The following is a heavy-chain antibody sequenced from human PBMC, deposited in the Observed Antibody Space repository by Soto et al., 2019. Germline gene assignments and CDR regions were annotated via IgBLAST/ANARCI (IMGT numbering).Heavy chain of an antibody. CDR2: ISYDGSNK. CDR1: GFTFSSYA. V-gene: IGHV3-30-3*01. D-gene: IGHD2-21*02. Sequence: QVQLVESGGGVVQPGRSLRLSCAASGFTFSSYAMHWVRQAPGKGLEWVAVISYDGSNKYYADSVKGRFTISRDNSXXTLYLKMNSLRAEDTAVYYCANLGPVVTAKGPFDYWGQGTLVTVSS. J-gene: IGHJ4*02. CDR3: ANLGPVVTAKGPFDY.